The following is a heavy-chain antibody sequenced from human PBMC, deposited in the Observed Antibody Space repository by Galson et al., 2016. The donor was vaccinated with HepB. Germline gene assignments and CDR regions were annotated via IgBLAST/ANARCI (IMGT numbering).Heavy chain of an antibody. Sequence: SLRLSCAASGFTFGDYALSWVRRAPGKGLEWVGFIRSKAYGGTIEYAASVKGRFTISRDDSKSIAYLQMNSLKTEDTAVYYCGTTIYYYYGMDVWGQGTTVTVSS. J-gene: IGHJ6*02. CDR2: IRSKAYGGTI. D-gene: IGHD1-1*01. CDR1: GFTFGDYA. CDR3: GTTIYYYYGMDV. V-gene: IGHV3-49*04.